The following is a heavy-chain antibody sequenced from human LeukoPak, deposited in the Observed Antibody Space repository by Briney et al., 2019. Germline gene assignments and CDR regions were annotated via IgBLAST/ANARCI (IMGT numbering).Heavy chain of an antibody. Sequence: SETLSLTCAVYGGSFSGYYWSWIRQPPGKGLEWIGEINHSGSTNYNPSLKSRVTISVDTSKNQFSLRLSSVTSADTAVYYCARTTTVVTPPYYGMDVWGQGTTVTVSS. CDR2: INHSGST. D-gene: IGHD4-23*01. J-gene: IGHJ6*02. V-gene: IGHV4-34*01. CDR1: GGSFSGYY. CDR3: ARTTTVVTPPYYGMDV.